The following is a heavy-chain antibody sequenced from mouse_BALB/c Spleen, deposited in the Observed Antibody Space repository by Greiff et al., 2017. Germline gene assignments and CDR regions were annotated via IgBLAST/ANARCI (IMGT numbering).Heavy chain of an antibody. D-gene: IGHD1-1*01. CDR2: ISYDGSN. V-gene: IGHV3-6*02. CDR1: GYSITSGYY. J-gene: IGHJ1*01. CDR3: ARINYYDSSYGYFDV. Sequence: EVKLQESGPGLVKPSQSLSLTCSVTGYSITSGYYWNWIRQFPGNKLEWMGYISYDGSNNYNPSLKNRISITRDTSKNQFFLKLNSVTTEDTATYYCARINYYDSSYGYFDVWGAGTTVTVSS.